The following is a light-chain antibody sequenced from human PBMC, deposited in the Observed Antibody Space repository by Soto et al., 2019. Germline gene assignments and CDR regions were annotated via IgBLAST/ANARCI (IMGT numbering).Light chain of an antibody. CDR3: QQYKTYPRT. CDR2: GAS. Sequence: DIQMTQSPSSVSASVGNRVTITCRASQGIGNFLVWFQQKPGKAPKSLIYGASTLQSGVPSKFSGSGSGTDFTLTISSLQPEDVATYYCQQYKTYPRTFGQGTKVEIK. V-gene: IGKV1-16*02. J-gene: IGKJ1*01. CDR1: QGIGNF.